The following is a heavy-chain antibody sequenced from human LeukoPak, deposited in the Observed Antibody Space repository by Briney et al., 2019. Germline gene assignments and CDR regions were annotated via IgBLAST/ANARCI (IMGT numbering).Heavy chain of an antibody. CDR1: GFTFRTYN. Sequence: GGSLRLSCAASGFTFRTYNMNWVRQAPGKGLEWVSYITSGGTTIYYADSVKGRFTVSRDNSKDTLYLQMSSLRAEDMAVYYCAKLRTGGLRGGSFDYWGQGTLVTVSS. CDR2: ITSGGTTI. J-gene: IGHJ4*02. V-gene: IGHV3-48*01. CDR3: AKLRTGGLRGGSFDY. D-gene: IGHD3-16*01.